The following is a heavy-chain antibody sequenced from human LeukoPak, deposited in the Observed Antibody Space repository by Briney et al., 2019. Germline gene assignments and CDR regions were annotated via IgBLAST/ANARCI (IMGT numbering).Heavy chain of an antibody. V-gene: IGHV1-46*01. CDR2: INPSGGST. J-gene: IGHJ4*02. D-gene: IGHD6-13*01. Sequence: ASVKVSCKASGYTFTSYYMHWVRQAPGQGLEWMGIINPSGGSTSYAQKFQGRVTTTRDTSTSTVYMELSSLRSEDTAVYYCARDREAAAGIDYWGQGTLVTVSS. CDR1: GYTFTSYY. CDR3: ARDREAAAGIDY.